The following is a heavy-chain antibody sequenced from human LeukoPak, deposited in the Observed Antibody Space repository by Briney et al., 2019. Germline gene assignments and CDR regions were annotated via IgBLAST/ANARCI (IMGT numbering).Heavy chain of an antibody. CDR2: ISVNGGAM. Sequence: GGSLRLSCTAPGFTFSGYEMTWVRQAPGKGLEWMSYISVNGGAMHYADSVRGRFTTSRDDAKNSLYLHMNSLRVEDTANYYWARKTDRLGAVGRDRYFDLWGRGTLITVSS. D-gene: IGHD6-13*01. CDR3: ARKTDRLGAVGRDRYFDL. V-gene: IGHV3-48*03. J-gene: IGHJ2*01. CDR1: GFTFSGYE.